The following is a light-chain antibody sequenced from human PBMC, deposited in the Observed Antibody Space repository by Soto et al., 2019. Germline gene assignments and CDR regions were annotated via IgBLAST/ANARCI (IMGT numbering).Light chain of an antibody. CDR2: WAS. V-gene: IGKV4-1*01. CDR1: XSVLYSSNNKNY. CDR3: QQYYSTPLT. J-gene: IGKJ4*01. Sequence: QSPDSLAVSLGERATINCXXSXSVLYSSNNKNYLAWYQQKPGQPPKLLIYWASTRESGVPDRFSGSGSGTDFTLTISSLQAEDVAVYYCQQYYSTPLTFGGGTKVEIK.